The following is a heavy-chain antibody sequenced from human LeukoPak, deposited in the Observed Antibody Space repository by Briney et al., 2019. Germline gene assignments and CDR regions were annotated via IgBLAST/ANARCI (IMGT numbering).Heavy chain of an antibody. CDR2: INPNSGGT. Sequence: ASVRVSCKASGYTFNGFYLHCVRLAPGQGLEWRGWINPNSGGTNYAQKFQGRVTMTRDTSISTAYMELSRLRSDDTAVYYCARWMATVTTPDYWGQGTLVTVSS. J-gene: IGHJ4*02. V-gene: IGHV1-2*02. D-gene: IGHD4-11*01. CDR1: GYTFNGFY. CDR3: ARWMATVTTPDY.